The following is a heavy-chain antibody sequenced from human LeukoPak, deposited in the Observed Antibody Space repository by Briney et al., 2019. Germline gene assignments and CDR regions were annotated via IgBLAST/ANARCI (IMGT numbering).Heavy chain of an antibody. V-gene: IGHV3-49*04. Sequence: GRSLRLSCTASGFTFGDYAMTWVRQAPGKGLEWVGFIRSKVYGGTPEYAASVKGRFTISRDDSKGVAYLQMNSLKTEDTAVYYCTRDQTPYYWGQGTLVTVSS. J-gene: IGHJ4*02. CDR1: GFTFGDYA. CDR3: TRDQTPYY. CDR2: IRSKVYGGTP.